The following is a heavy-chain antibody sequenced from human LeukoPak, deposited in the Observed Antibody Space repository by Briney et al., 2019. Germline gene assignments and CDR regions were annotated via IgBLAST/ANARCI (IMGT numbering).Heavy chain of an antibody. CDR1: GFTFSSYW. Sequence: GGSLRLSCAASGFTFSSYWMHWVRQAPGKGLVWVSRINSDGSSTSYADSVKGRFTISRDNAKNTLYLQMNSLRAEDTAVYYCARGDCSGGSCYLSPVNYMDVWGKGTTVTISS. D-gene: IGHD2-15*01. J-gene: IGHJ6*03. CDR2: INSDGSST. CDR3: ARGDCSGGSCYLSPVNYMDV. V-gene: IGHV3-74*01.